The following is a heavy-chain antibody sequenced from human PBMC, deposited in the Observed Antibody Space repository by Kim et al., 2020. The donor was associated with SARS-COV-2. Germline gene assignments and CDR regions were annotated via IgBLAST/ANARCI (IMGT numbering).Heavy chain of an antibody. V-gene: IGHV7-4-1*02. CDR2: INTNTGNP. CDR3: ARDPIEVVLVVYAGVYFDY. J-gene: IGHJ4*02. Sequence: ASVKVSCKASGYTFTSYAMNWVRQAPGQGLEWMGWINTNTGNPTYAQGFTGRFVFSLDTSVSTAYLQISSLKAEDTAVYYCARDPIEVVLVVYAGVYFDYWGQGTLVTVSS. D-gene: IGHD2-8*02. CDR1: GYTFTSYA.